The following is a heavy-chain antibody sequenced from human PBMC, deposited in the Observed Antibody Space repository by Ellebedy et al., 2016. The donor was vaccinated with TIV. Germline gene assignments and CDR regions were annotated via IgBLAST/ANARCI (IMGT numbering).Heavy chain of an antibody. CDR1: GFTFSNYA. D-gene: IGHD2-15*01. J-gene: IGHJ4*02. CDR3: ANPPHASRFCSGGTCGY. Sequence: GGSLRLSXTASGFTFSNYAMTWVRQAPGKGLEWVSAINGRGTSTNYADSVKGRFTISRDNSRNTLYLQMDSLRAGDTAVYYCANPPHASRFCSGGTCGYWGQGTLVTVSS. CDR2: INGRGTST. V-gene: IGHV3-23*01.